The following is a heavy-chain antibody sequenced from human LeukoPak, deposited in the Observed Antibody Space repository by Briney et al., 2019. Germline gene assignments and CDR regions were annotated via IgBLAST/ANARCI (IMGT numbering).Heavy chain of an antibody. J-gene: IGHJ4*02. CDR2: FIRSGGST. V-gene: IGHV1-46*03. D-gene: IGHD3-10*01. CDR3: CRSVPPLVWFGELTGAFDY. Sequence: GASVKVSCKASGYTFSSYNMRWVRHATRQGLGRMGIFIRSGGSTSYAQKSQSRVTITTDTSTSTVYMELSSLRTEDKAVYYCCRSVPPLVWFGELTGAFDYWGQGTLVTVSS. CDR1: GYTFSSYN.